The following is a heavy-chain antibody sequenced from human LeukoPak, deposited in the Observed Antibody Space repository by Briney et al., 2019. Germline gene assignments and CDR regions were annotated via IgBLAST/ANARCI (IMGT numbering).Heavy chain of an antibody. Sequence: PSETLSLTCTVSGGSISSSSYYWGWIRQPPGKGLEWIGSIYYSGSTYYNPSLKSRVTISVDTSKNQFSLKLSSVTAADTAVYYCASGVIAAAGTVYYYYGMDVWGQGTTVTVSS. V-gene: IGHV4-39*07. CDR1: GGSISSSSYY. CDR3: ASGVIAAAGTVYYYYGMDV. J-gene: IGHJ6*02. CDR2: IYYSGST. D-gene: IGHD6-13*01.